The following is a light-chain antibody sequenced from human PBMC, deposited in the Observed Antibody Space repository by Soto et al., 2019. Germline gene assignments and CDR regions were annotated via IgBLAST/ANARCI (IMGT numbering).Light chain of an antibody. Sequence: EIVLTQSPGTLSLSPWESATLSCRASQSVGSNYLAWYQQRPGQAPRLLIYDASSRATGIPDRFSGSGSGTDFILTIGRLETEDFAVYYCQQYGSSSWTFGQGTKVDIK. CDR1: QSVGSNY. J-gene: IGKJ1*01. CDR3: QQYGSSSWT. V-gene: IGKV3-20*01. CDR2: DAS.